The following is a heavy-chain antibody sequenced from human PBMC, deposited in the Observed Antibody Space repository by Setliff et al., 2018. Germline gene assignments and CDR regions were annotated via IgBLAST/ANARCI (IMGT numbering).Heavy chain of an antibody. J-gene: IGHJ6*02. V-gene: IGHV1-8*02. CDR3: ARGRERDYNFWSGYYTYYYYGMDV. Sequence: ASVKVSCKASGYTFTSYDINWVRQATGQGLEWMGWMNPNSGNTGYAQMFQGRVTMTRNTSISTAYMELSSLRSEDTAVYYCARGRERDYNFWSGYYTYYYYGMDVWGQGTTVTVSS. CDR2: MNPNSGNT. CDR1: GYTFTSYD. D-gene: IGHD3-3*01.